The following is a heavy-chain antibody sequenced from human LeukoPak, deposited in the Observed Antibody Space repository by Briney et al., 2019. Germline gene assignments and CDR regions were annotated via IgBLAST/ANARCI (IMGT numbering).Heavy chain of an antibody. J-gene: IGHJ4*02. D-gene: IGHD3-9*01. CDR1: GYTFTSYD. Sequence: ASVKVSCKASGYTFTSYDINWVRQATGQGLEWMGWMNPNSGNTGYAQKFQGRVTMTRNTSISTAYMELSSLRSEDTAVYYCARSHYDILTGQTGSFDYWGQGTLATVSS. CDR2: MNPNSGNT. CDR3: ARSHYDILTGQTGSFDY. V-gene: IGHV1-8*01.